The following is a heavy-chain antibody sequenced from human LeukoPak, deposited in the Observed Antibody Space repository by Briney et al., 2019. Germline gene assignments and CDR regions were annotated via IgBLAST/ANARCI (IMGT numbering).Heavy chain of an antibody. CDR2: LSKSGNT. D-gene: IGHD3-9*01. CDR1: GGSISSYY. Sequence: SETLSLTCTVSGGSISSYYWSWSRLPPGKGLEWIGYLSKSGNTNYSPSLKSRVTIFGDTSKNQFFLKLSSVTAADTAVYYCARARYVNSFYAFDIWGQGTLVTVSS. CDR3: ARARYVNSFYAFDI. V-gene: IGHV4-59*01. J-gene: IGHJ3*02.